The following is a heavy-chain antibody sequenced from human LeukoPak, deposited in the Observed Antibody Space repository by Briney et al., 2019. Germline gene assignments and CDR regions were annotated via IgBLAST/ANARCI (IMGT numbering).Heavy chain of an antibody. J-gene: IGHJ6*02. Sequence: GASVKVPCKASGGTFSSYAISWVRQAPGQGLEWMGRIIPILGIANYAQKFQGRVTITADKSTSTAYMELSSLRSEDTAVYYCAREHYDILTGYTHYYYYGMDVWGQGTTVTVSS. CDR3: AREHYDILTGYTHYYYYGMDV. V-gene: IGHV1-69*04. D-gene: IGHD3-9*01. CDR2: IIPILGIA. CDR1: GGTFSSYA.